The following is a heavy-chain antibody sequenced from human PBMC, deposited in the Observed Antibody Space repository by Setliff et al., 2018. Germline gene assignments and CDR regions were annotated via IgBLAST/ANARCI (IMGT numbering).Heavy chain of an antibody. D-gene: IGHD3-10*01. Sequence: GGSLRLSCVASGFTFNTYSFNWVRQAPGKGLEWVSAISASGRTTYSADSVKGRFTISRDNSKNTLYLQMNSLRAEDTAVYYCASRGGFLYYYYYGMDVWGQGTTVTVSS. V-gene: IGHV3-23*01. CDR1: GFTFNTYS. J-gene: IGHJ6*02. CDR2: ISASGRTT. CDR3: ASRGGFLYYYYYGMDV.